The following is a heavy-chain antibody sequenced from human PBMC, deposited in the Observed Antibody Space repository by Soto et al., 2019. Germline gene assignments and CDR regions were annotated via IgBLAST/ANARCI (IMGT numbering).Heavy chain of an antibody. J-gene: IGHJ4*02. V-gene: IGHV4-61*08. D-gene: IGHD2-2*01. Sequence: SLTLRVTRTVVWGSVNGVGCCCIFIRQPPGKGLEWIGYFYYSGITNYNPSLKSRVTISADTSKNQFSLKLRSVTAADAAVYYCARVSVAVPATKHCFDFWGQGPLVTGSS. CDR2: FYYSGIT. CDR1: WGSVNGVGCC. CDR3: ARVSVAVPATKHCFDF.